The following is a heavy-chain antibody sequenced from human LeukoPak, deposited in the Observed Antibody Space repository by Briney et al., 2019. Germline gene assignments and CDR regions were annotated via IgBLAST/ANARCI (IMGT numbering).Heavy chain of an antibody. Sequence: GGSLRLSCAASGFTITTYTMHWVRQAPGKGLEWVAVISFDGTNKYYTDSVKGRFTISRDNSNNMLYLQMNSLRAEDSAVYYCVSDWDGYWGQGTLVTVSS. CDR1: GFTITTYT. CDR2: ISFDGTNK. CDR3: VSDWDGY. V-gene: IGHV3-30*03. D-gene: IGHD1-26*01. J-gene: IGHJ4*02.